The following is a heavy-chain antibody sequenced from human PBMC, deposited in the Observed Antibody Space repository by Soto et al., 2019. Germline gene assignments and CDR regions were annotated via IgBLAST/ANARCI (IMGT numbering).Heavy chain of an antibody. CDR3: AGPIGVGGGGFDY. J-gene: IGHJ4*02. D-gene: IGHD3-16*01. Sequence: QVQLEESGGGVVQPERSLRLSCAASRFTFGSYAMHWVRQAPGKGLEWVASISYDGTKKDYADSLQGRFTISRDNSKSTLYLHMNSLRVESTAVYYWAGPIGVGGGGFDYWGRGTLVTVSS. CDR2: ISYDGTKK. V-gene: IGHV3-30-3*01. CDR1: RFTFGSYA.